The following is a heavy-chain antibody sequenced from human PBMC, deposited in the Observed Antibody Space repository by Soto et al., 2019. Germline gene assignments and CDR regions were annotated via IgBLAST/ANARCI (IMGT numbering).Heavy chain of an antibody. CDR1: GFTFSSYA. J-gene: IGHJ4*02. V-gene: IGHV3-23*01. D-gene: IGHD2-21*01. CDR2: ISSSGGST. Sequence: EVQLLESGGGLVQPGGSLRLSCAASGFTFSSYASSWVRQAPGKGLEWVSGISSSGGSTHYADSVKGRFTIFRDNSKNTLYLQMNSLRAEDTAVYYCSKGRLASCGADTCPDYWGQGTLVTVSS. CDR3: SKGRLASCGADTCPDY.